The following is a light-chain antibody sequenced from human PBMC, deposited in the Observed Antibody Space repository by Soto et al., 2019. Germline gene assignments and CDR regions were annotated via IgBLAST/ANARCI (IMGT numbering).Light chain of an antibody. CDR2: SIN. CDR1: SSNIGSHT. CDR3: AAWDDSLNGL. Sequence: VLTQPPSASGTPGQRVTISCSGSSSNIGSHTVNWYQQLPGTAPKLLIYSINQRPSGVPDRFSGSKSGTSASLAISGLQSEDEADYYCAAWDDSLNGLFGGGTKLTVL. V-gene: IGLV1-44*01. J-gene: IGLJ2*01.